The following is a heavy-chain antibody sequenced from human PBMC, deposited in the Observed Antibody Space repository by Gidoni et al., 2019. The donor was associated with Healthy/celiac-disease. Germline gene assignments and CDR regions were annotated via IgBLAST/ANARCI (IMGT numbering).Heavy chain of an antibody. CDR1: GFTFDDYA. V-gene: IGHV3-9*01. CDR3: AKDIGWDSSGWNWFDP. Sequence: EVQLVESGGGLVQPGRSLRLSCAASGFTFDDYAMHWVRQAPGKGLWWVSGISWNSGSIGYADSVKGRFTISRDNAKNSLYLQMNSLRAEDTALYYCAKDIGWDSSGWNWFDPWGQGTLVTVSS. D-gene: IGHD6-19*01. J-gene: IGHJ5*02. CDR2: ISWNSGSI.